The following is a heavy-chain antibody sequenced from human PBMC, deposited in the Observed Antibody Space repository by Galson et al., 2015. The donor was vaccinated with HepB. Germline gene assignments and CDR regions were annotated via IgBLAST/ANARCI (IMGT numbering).Heavy chain of an antibody. CDR3: ARDKPGDYYDSSGYWDAFDI. Sequence: SVKVSCKASGYTFTSYYMHWVRQAPGQGLEWMGIINPSGGSTSYAQKFQGRDTMTRDTSTSTVYMELSSLRSEDTAVYYCARDKPGDYYDSSGYWDAFDIWGQGTMVTVSS. V-gene: IGHV1-46*01. CDR1: GYTFTSYY. J-gene: IGHJ3*02. CDR2: INPSGGST. D-gene: IGHD3-22*01.